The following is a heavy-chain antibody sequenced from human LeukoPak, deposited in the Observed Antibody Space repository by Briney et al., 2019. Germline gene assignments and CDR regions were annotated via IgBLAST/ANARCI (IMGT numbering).Heavy chain of an antibody. V-gene: IGHV1-46*01. J-gene: IGHJ6*02. CDR2: INPSGGGT. Sequence: GASVKVSCKASGYTFTTYYMHWVRQAPGQGLEWMGIINPSGGGTSYAQKFQGRVTMTRDTSTSTVYMELSSLRSDDTAVCYCARPPGYYYGLDVWGQGTTVTVSS. CDR1: GYTFTTYY. CDR3: ARPPGYYYGLDV.